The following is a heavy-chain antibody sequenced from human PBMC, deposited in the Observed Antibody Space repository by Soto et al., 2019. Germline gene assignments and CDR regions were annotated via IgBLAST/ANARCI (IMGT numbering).Heavy chain of an antibody. V-gene: IGHV3-30*18. J-gene: IGHJ4*02. D-gene: IGHD4-17*01. CDR1: GFSFRNYG. Sequence: QVQLVESGGGVVQPGRSLRLSCEASGFSFRNYGMHWVRQAPGKGLEWVAVISFDGNTKYYADSVKGRFTISRDNSKNTLYLQMNSLRGDDTAVYYCAKTGRDLGDFPNDYWGQGVLVTVSS. CDR2: ISFDGNTK. CDR3: AKTGRDLGDFPNDY.